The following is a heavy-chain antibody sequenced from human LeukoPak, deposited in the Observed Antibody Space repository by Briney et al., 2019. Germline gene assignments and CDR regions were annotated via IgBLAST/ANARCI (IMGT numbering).Heavy chain of an antibody. CDR1: GYTLISYG. D-gene: IGHD3-10*01. CDR3: ARDYGSGSDYYFDY. V-gene: IGHV1-18*01. CDR2: ISADNGNT. Sequence: ASVKVSCKASGYTLISYGFSWVRQAPGQGLEWMGWISADNGNTNYAQKLQGRVTMTTDTSTSTVYMELRSLRSDDTAVYYCARDYGSGSDYYFDYWGQGTLVTVSS. J-gene: IGHJ4*02.